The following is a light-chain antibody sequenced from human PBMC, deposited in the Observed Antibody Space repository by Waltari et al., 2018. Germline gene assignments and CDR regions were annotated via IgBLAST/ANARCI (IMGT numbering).Light chain of an antibody. V-gene: IGLV2-23*01. J-gene: IGLJ3*02. CDR3: CSYAGTWL. CDR2: QGT. Sequence: QSALTQPASMSASPGQSITISCTATNNDVGTYDLVSWYQQHPGRAPTLLIFQGTKRPSEVSGRFSGSKSADTASLTISGLQPEDEADYYCCSYAGTWLFGGGTKVTVL. CDR1: NNDVGTYDL.